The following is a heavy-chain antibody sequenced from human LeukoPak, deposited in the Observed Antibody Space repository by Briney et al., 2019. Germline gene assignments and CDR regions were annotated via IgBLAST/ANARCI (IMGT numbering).Heavy chain of an antibody. CDR2: ISSSGSTI. J-gene: IGHJ6*03. Sequence: GRSLRLSCAASGFTFSDYYMSWIRQAPGKGLEWVSYISSSGSTIYYADSVKGRFTISRDNAKNSLYLQMNSLRAEDTAVYYCARVGAAGDYYYYYMDVWGKGTTVTISS. V-gene: IGHV3-11*04. CDR1: GFTFSDYY. CDR3: ARVGAAGDYYYYYMDV. D-gene: IGHD6-13*01.